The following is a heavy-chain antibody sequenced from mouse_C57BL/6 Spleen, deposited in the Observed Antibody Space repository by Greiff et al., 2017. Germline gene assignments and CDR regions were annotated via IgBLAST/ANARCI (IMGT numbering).Heavy chain of an antibody. CDR2: IWSGGST. D-gene: IGHD1-1*01. CDR1: GFSFTSYG. J-gene: IGHJ3*01. V-gene: IGHV2-2*01. Sequence: VQRVESGPGLVQPSQSLSITCTVSGFSFTSYGVHWVRQSPGKGLEWLGVIWSGGSTDYYAAFISSLSISKDNSKSQVFFKMNSLQADDTAIYYCARDDGGFAYWGQGTLVTVSA. CDR3: ARDDGGFAY.